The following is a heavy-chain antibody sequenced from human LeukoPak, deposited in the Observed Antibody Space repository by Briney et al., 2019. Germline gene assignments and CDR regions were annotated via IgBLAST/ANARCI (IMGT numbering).Heavy chain of an antibody. J-gene: IGHJ4*02. CDR3: AKEGYPSGSYAYFDY. D-gene: IGHD1-26*01. Sequence: GGSLRLSCAASGFTFSSYSMNWVRQAPGKGLEWVSYISSSSSTIYYADSVKGRFTISRDNAKNSLYLQMNSLRAEDTAVYYCAKEGYPSGSYAYFDYWGQGTLVTVSS. CDR1: GFTFSSYS. V-gene: IGHV3-48*01. CDR2: ISSSSSTI.